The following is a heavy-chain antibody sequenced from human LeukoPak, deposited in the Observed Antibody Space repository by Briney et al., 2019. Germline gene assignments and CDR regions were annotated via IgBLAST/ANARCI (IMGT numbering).Heavy chain of an antibody. CDR2: IKQDGSEK. D-gene: IGHD6-19*01. J-gene: IGHJ4*02. CDR1: GFTFSSYW. V-gene: IGHV3-7*01. Sequence: GGSLGLSCAASGFTFSSYWMSWVRQAPGKGLEWVANIKQDGSEKYYVDSVKGRFTISRDNAKNSLYLQMNSLRAEDTAVYYCAREKPPEWLVPDYWGQGTLVTVSS. CDR3: AREKPPEWLVPDY.